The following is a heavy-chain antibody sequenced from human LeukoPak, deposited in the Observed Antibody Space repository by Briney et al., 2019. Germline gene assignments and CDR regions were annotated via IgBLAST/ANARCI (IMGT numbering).Heavy chain of an antibody. J-gene: IGHJ4*02. CDR3: ARTYGSGSLDY. V-gene: IGHV3-48*01. CDR2: ISGRGEAI. Sequence: GGSLRLSCAASGFTFSTYNMNWLRQAPGKGLEWISYISGRGEAIFYADSVQGRFTISRDNAKNSVYLQMNGLTAEDTAVYYCARTYGSGSLDYGGQGTLVTVSS. CDR1: GFTFSTYN. D-gene: IGHD2-15*01.